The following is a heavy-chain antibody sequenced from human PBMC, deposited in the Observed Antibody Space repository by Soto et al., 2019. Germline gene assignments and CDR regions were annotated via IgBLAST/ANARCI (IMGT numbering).Heavy chain of an antibody. J-gene: IGHJ4*02. CDR1: GFTFGDYG. CDR2: IRSERYGGTA. V-gene: IGHV3-49*03. Sequence: GGSLRLSWTGSGFTFGDYGMIWFRQTPGKGLECVGFIRSERYGGTADYAASVQGRFTISRDDSKSVAYLQMNSLKSEDTGVYYCATESVVPAAWESFFDCWGQGTLVTVSS. CDR3: ATESVVPAAWESFFDC. D-gene: IGHD2-2*01.